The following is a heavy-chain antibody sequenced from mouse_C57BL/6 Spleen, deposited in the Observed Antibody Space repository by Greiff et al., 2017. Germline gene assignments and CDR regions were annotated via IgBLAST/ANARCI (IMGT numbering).Heavy chain of an antibody. CDR2: INYDGSST. Sequence: EVHLVESEGGLVQPGCSMKLSCTASGFTFSDYYMAWVRQVPEKGLEWVANINYDGSSTYYLDSLKSRFIISRDNAKNILYLQMSSLKSEDTATYYCAREGNSHFDYWGQGTTLTVSS. CDR3: AREGNSHFDY. J-gene: IGHJ2*01. V-gene: IGHV5-16*01. CDR1: GFTFSDYY.